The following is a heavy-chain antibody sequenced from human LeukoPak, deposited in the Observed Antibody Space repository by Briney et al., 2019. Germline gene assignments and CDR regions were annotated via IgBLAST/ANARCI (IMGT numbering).Heavy chain of an antibody. V-gene: IGHV3-7*03. CDR2: INHNGNVN. CDR1: GFTFSSYW. J-gene: IGHJ4*02. D-gene: IGHD3-9*01. Sequence: GGSLRLSCAASGFTFSSYWMNWARQAPGKGLEWVASINHNGNVNYYVDSVKGRFTISRDNSKNTLYLQMNSLRAEDTAVYYCAKSLGLVTYYFDYWGQGILVTVSS. CDR3: AKSLGLVTYYFDY.